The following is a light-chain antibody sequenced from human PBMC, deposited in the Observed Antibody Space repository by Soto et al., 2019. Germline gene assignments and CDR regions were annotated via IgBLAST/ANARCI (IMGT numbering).Light chain of an antibody. CDR2: DVS. Sequence: DIVMTQAPLSLSVTPGQPASISCKSSQSLLRSDGKTYLSWYLQRPGQPPQLLISDVSTRFSGVPDRIRGSGSGTDFALKSSRVEAEDVWVYYCMQSLQLGYTVGRGPKLQI. J-gene: IGKJ2*01. V-gene: IGKV2D-29*01. CDR3: MQSLQLGYT. CDR1: QSLLRSDGKTY.